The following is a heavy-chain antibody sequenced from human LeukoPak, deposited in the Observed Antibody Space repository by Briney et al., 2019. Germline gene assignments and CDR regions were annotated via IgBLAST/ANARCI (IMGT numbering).Heavy chain of an antibody. CDR1: GYTFTCYY. V-gene: IGHV1-2*02. Sequence: ASVKVSCKASGYTFTCYYMHWVRQAPGQGLEWMGWINPNSGGTNYAQKFQGRVTMTRDTSISTAYMELSRLRSDDTAVYYCARVSIAYYYYMDVWGKGTTVTVSS. CDR2: INPNSGGT. J-gene: IGHJ6*03. D-gene: IGHD5/OR15-5a*01. CDR3: ARVSIAYYYYMDV.